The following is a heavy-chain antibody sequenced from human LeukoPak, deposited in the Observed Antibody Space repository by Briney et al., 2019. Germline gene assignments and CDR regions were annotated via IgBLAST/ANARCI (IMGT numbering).Heavy chain of an antibody. CDR1: GFTVSSDY. J-gene: IGHJ4*02. CDR3: ARDIFYGDYYYFDY. D-gene: IGHD4-17*01. CDR2: IYSGGST. Sequence: GGSLRLSCAASGFTVSSDYMSWVRQAPGKGLEWVSVIYSGGSTYYADSVKGRFTISRDNSKNTLYLQMNSLRVEDTAVYYCARDIFYGDYYYFDYWGQGTLVTVSS. V-gene: IGHV3-66*01.